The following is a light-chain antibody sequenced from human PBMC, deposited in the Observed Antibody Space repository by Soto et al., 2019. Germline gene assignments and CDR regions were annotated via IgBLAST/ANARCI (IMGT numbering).Light chain of an antibody. J-gene: IGKJ5*01. CDR2: DAS. V-gene: IGKV3-11*01. CDR3: QQRNVWPPIT. Sequence: EVVLTQSPATLSLSPGERSTLCLMSSQSMRTSLAWYQQKPGQAPRLVIFDASNRANGVPARFGGSGSGTDFTLTINSLEPEDFAVYYCQQRNVWPPITFGQGTRLEIK. CDR1: QSMRTS.